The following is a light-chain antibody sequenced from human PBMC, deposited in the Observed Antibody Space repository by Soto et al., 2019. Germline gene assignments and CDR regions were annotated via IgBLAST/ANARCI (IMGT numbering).Light chain of an antibody. CDR1: QSVSNNY. Sequence: EIVFTQSPGTLSLSPGERATLSCRASQSVSNNYLAWYQQKPGQAPRLLIYDASNRATGIPARFSGSGSGTDFTLTISSLEPEDFAVYYCQQRSNWPPTWTVGQGTKVDIK. CDR2: DAS. V-gene: IGKV3-11*01. J-gene: IGKJ1*01. CDR3: QQRSNWPPTWT.